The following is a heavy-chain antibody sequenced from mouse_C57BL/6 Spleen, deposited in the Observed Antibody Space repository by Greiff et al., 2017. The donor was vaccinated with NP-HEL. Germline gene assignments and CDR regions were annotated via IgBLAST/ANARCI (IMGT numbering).Heavy chain of an antibody. J-gene: IGHJ2*01. Sequence: EVKLMESGEGLVKPGGSLKLSCAASGFTFSSYAMSWVRQTPEKRLEWVAYISSGGDYIYYADTVKGRFTISRDNARNTLYLQMSSLKSEDTAMYYCTRGGSSYWYFDYWGQGTTLTVSS. CDR3: TRGGSSYWYFDY. D-gene: IGHD1-1*01. CDR2: ISSGGDYI. CDR1: GFTFSSYA. V-gene: IGHV5-9-1*02.